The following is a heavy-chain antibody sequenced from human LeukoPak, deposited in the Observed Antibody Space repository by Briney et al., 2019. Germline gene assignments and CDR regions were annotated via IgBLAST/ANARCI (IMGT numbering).Heavy chain of an antibody. V-gene: IGHV1-46*01. CDR3: ARTYYYDRTFDY. CDR2: INPSGGST. CDR1: GGTFSSYA. J-gene: IGHJ4*02. D-gene: IGHD3-22*01. Sequence: ASVKVSCKASGGTFSSYAISWVRQAPGQGLEWMGIINPSGGSTSYAQKFQGRVTMTRDTSTSTVYMELSSLRSEDTAVYYCARTYYYDRTFDYWGQGTLVTVSS.